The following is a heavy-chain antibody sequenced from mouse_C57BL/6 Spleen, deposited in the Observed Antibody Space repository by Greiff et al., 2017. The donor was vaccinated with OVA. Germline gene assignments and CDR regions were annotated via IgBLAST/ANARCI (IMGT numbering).Heavy chain of an antibody. CDR2: IYPGDGDT. CDR3: ARSDYYGYDGYAMDY. Sequence: LQESGPELVKPGASVKISCKASGYAFSSSWMNWVKQRPGKGLEWIGRIYPGDGDTNYNGKFKGKATLTADKSSSTAYMQLSSLTSEDSAVYFCARSDYYGYDGYAMDYWGQGTSVTVSS. J-gene: IGHJ4*01. V-gene: IGHV1-82*01. CDR1: GYAFSSSW. D-gene: IGHD2-2*01.